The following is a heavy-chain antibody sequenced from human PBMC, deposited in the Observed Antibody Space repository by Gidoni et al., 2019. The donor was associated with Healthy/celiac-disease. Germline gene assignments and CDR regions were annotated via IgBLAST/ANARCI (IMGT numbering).Heavy chain of an antibody. CDR1: GGSISSGSYY. V-gene: IGHV4-61*02. CDR2: IYTSGST. D-gene: IGHD6-13*01. J-gene: IGHJ2*01. CDR3: ARVASSSWYYGYFDL. Sequence: QVQLQESGPGLVKPSQTLSLTCTVSGGSISSGSYYWSWIWQPAGKGLEWIGRIYTSGSTNYNPYLKSRVTISVDASKNQFSLKLSSVTAADTAVYYCARVASSSWYYGYFDLWGRGTLVTVSS.